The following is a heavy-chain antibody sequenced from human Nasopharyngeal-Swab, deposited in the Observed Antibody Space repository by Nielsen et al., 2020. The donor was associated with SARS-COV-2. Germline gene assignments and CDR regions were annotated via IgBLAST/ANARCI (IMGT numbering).Heavy chain of an antibody. J-gene: IGHJ6*03. CDR3: ARQGAVAGYYYYDMDV. Sequence: GESLKLSCTGSGFSFTSYWIGLVRQMPGKGLEWMGIIYPSDSDTRYSPSFQGQVTISADKSISTDYLQWSSLKASDTAMYYCARQGAVAGYYYYDMDVWGKGTTVTVSS. CDR1: GFSFTSYW. CDR2: IYPSDSDT. D-gene: IGHD6-19*01. V-gene: IGHV5-51*01.